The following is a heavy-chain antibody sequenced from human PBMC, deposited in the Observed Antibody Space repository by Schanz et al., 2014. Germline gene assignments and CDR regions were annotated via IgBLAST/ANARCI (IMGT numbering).Heavy chain of an antibody. CDR3: ARVVLGGDAFDI. J-gene: IGHJ3*02. Sequence: QVQLQESGPGLVRPSETLSLTCTVSGASMDNYYWSWIRQPAGKGLEWIGRIYNSGKTNYNPSLESRVSMSVDTSKKQLSLKLRSVSAADTAVYYCARVVLGGDAFDIWGQGTMVTVSS. CDR1: GASMDNYY. D-gene: IGHD3-10*01. V-gene: IGHV4-4*07. CDR2: IYNSGKT.